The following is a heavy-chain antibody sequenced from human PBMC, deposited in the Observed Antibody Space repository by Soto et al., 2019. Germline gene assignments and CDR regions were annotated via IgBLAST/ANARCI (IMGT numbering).Heavy chain of an antibody. CDR1: GGSISRYY. Sequence: PSETLSLTCTVSGGSISRYYWSWIRQPPGKGLEWIGYIYYSGSTNYNPSLKSRVTISVDTSKNQFSLKLSSVTAADTAVYYCARGYSSSWYYPDFDYWGQATLVTVSS. CDR3: ARGYSSSWYYPDFDY. D-gene: IGHD6-13*01. V-gene: IGHV4-59*01. CDR2: IYYSGST. J-gene: IGHJ4*02.